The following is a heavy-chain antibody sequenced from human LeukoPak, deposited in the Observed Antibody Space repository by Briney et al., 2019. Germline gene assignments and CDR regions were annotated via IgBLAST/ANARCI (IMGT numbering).Heavy chain of an antibody. CDR2: ISYDGSNE. V-gene: IGHV3-30*04. D-gene: IGHD4-17*01. J-gene: IGHJ4*02. Sequence: PGRSLRLSCAASGFTFSSYVMHWVRQAPGKGLEWVAIISYDGSNEYYADSVKGRFTISRDNSKNTLYLQMNSLRAEDTAVYYCARDHGDPLGCPDYWGQGTLVTVSS. CDR3: ARDHGDPLGCPDY. CDR1: GFTFSSYV.